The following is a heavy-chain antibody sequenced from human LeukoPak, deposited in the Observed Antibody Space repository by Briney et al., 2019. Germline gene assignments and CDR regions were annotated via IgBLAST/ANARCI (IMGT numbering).Heavy chain of an antibody. Sequence: PGGSLRLSCAVSGFNFNTYWMSWVRQAPGKGLEWVANIKQDGSEKFYVDSMKGRFTISRDNSKNSLYLQMNSLRAEDTAMYYCARFGDYGEYWGQGTLVIVSS. J-gene: IGHJ4*02. CDR3: ARFGDYGEY. CDR1: GFNFNTYW. CDR2: IKQDGSEK. D-gene: IGHD4-17*01. V-gene: IGHV3-7*01.